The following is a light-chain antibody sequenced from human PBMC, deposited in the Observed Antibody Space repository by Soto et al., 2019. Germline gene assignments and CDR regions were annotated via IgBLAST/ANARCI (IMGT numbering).Light chain of an antibody. CDR3: QQNNNYGSWT. CDR2: KAS. Sequence: DIQMTQSPSTLSASVGDRVTITCRASQSISGWLAWYQQKPGKAPKLLIYKASSLESGVPSRFSGSGSGTEFTLTISSLQPDDFATYYCQQNNNYGSWTFGQGTKVETK. CDR1: QSISGW. V-gene: IGKV1-5*03. J-gene: IGKJ1*01.